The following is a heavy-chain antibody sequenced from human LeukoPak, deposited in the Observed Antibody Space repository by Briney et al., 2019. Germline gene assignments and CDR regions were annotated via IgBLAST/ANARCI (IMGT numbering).Heavy chain of an antibody. CDR1: GFTFSSYA. Sequence: GGSLRLSCAASGFTFSSYAMTWVRQAPGKGLQWVSYIDGSGTTIYYAESVKGRFTISRDNAKNSLYLQMNSLRAEDTALYYCARDMTITGADDYWGQGTRVTVSS. V-gene: IGHV3-48*01. CDR2: IDGSGTTI. CDR3: ARDMTITGADDY. D-gene: IGHD6-13*01. J-gene: IGHJ4*02.